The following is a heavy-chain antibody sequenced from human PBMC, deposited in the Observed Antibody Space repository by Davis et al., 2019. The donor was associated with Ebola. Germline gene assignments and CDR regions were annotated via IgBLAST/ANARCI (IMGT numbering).Heavy chain of an antibody. D-gene: IGHD1-14*01. V-gene: IGHV1-8*01. CDR1: GVTFPSYA. CDR3: ARERAGTRFDP. J-gene: IGHJ5*02. Sequence: AASVTVSCKASGVTFPSYAISWVRQVPGQGLEWMGWMNPNSGNTYYAQKFQGRVTMTRNTSTNTAYMELSGLTSEDTAVYYCARERAGTRFDPWGQGTLVTVSS. CDR2: MNPNSGNT.